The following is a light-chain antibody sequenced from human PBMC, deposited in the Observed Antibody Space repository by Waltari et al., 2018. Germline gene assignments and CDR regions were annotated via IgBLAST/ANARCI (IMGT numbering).Light chain of an antibody. V-gene: IGLV2-14*01. Sequence: QSALTQPASVSGSPGQSITISCTGTSSDVGGYNYVSWSQQHPGKAPKLMIYDVSERPSGVSNHFSGSKSGNTASLTISGLQAEDEADYYCSSYTSNNTWVFGGGTKLTVL. CDR1: SSDVGGYNY. CDR2: DVS. CDR3: SSYTSNNTWV. J-gene: IGLJ3*02.